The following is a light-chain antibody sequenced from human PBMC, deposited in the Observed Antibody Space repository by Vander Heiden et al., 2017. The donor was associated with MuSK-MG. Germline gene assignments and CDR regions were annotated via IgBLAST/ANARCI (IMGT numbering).Light chain of an antibody. CDR1: QSISSW. J-gene: IGKJ1*01. CDR2: KAS. V-gene: IGKV1-5*03. CDR3: QPDNSYSQT. Sequence: DIEMTQSPSTLSASVGDRVTITCRASQSISSWLAWYQQKPGKAPKLLIYKASNLESGVPSRFSGSGSGTEFTLTISSLQPDDFATYYCQPDNSYSQTFGQGTRVEIK.